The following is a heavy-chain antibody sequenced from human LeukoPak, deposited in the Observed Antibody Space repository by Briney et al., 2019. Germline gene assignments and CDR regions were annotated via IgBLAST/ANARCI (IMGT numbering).Heavy chain of an antibody. J-gene: IGHJ2*01. Sequence: SEALSLTCTVSGGSIRSSSHYWGWIRQTPGKGLEWIGSIYYSGNTYYNPSLKSRVTMSVDTSKNQFSLKLSSVTAADTAVYYCARHVAYCSGGTCYSTWYFDLWGRGTLVTVSS. D-gene: IGHD2-15*01. V-gene: IGHV4-39*01. CDR2: IYYSGNT. CDR1: GGSIRSSSHY. CDR3: ARHVAYCSGGTCYSTWYFDL.